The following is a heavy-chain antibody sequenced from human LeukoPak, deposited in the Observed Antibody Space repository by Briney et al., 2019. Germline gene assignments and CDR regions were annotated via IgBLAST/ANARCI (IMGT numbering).Heavy chain of an antibody. CDR1: GGSFSGHS. CDR2: VIHGGST. V-gene: IGHV4-34*12. Sequence: PSETLSLTCAVYGGSFSGHSWSWIRQPPGKGLEWIGEVIHGGSTNYNPSLKSRVIISLDTSKNQFSLKLNSVNAADTAVYYCARHGDYSYYYYYYMDVWGKGTTVTISS. D-gene: IGHD4-17*01. CDR3: ARHGDYSYYYYYYMDV. J-gene: IGHJ6*03.